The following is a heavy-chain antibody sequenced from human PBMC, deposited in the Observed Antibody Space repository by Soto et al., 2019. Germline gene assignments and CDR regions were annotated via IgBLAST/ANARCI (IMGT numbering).Heavy chain of an antibody. CDR2: ISWNSGNI. V-gene: IGHV3-9*01. CDR1: RFTFDDYA. J-gene: IGHJ4*02. CDR3: VRSKGGYSYGTPFDY. D-gene: IGHD5-18*01. Sequence: DVQLEESGGALVQPGRSLRLSCAASRFTFDDYAMYWVRQVLGKGLEWVSSISWNSGNIGYADSVKGRFTTSRDNAENSLYLQMNSLRPEDTALYYCVRSKGGYSYGTPFDYWGQGTLVTVSS.